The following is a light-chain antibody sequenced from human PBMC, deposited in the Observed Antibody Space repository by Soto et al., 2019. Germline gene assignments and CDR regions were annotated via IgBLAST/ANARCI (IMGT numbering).Light chain of an antibody. CDR1: SSDIGAYNY. V-gene: IGLV2-8*01. CDR2: DVN. J-gene: IGLJ3*02. Sequence: QSALTQPPSASGSPGQSVTISCTGTSSDIGAYNYVSWFQQHPGEAPKLIISDVNKRPSGVPDRFSGSKSGNTASLTVSGLQAEDEADYYCTSYGGRDNLMFGGGNKVTVL. CDR3: TSYGGRDNLM.